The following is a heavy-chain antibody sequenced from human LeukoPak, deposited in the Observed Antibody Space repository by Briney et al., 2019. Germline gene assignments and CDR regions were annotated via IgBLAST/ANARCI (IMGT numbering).Heavy chain of an antibody. CDR3: ATRSYSGGWYGFDY. J-gene: IGHJ4*02. CDR2: FDPEDGET. Sequence: EASVKVSCKVSGYTLTELSMHWVRQAPGKGLEWMGGFDPEDGETIYARKFQGRVTMTEDTSTDTAYMELSSLRSEDTAVYYCATRSYSGGWYGFDYWGQGTLVTVSS. D-gene: IGHD6-19*01. CDR1: GYTLTELS. V-gene: IGHV1-24*01.